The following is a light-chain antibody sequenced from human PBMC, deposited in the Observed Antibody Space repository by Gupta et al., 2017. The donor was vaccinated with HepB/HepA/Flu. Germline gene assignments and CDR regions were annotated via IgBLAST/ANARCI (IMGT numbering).Light chain of an antibody. CDR1: QTISSY. Sequence: DIQLTQSPSSLSASVGDRVTITCRTSQTISSYLNWYQQKPVEAPKLLIYAASSLQSGVPSRFRASGAWTDFTLTISSLQLEDFATYYCQQSYSDPFTFGQGARLEIE. CDR2: AAS. J-gene: IGKJ5*01. CDR3: QQSYSDPFT. V-gene: IGKV1-39*01.